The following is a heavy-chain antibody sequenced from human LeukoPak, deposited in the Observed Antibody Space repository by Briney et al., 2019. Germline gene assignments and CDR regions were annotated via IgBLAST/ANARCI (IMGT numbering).Heavy chain of an antibody. CDR1: GLTFSSYG. CDR2: IWYDGSNK. D-gene: IGHD5-18*01. Sequence: GGSLRLSCAASGLTFSSYGMHWVRQAPGKGLEWVAVIWYDGSNKYYADSVKGRFTISRDNSKNTLYLQMNSLRAEDTAVYYCARAPEGYSYGYYYGMDVWGKGTTVTVSS. J-gene: IGHJ6*04. V-gene: IGHV3-33*01. CDR3: ARAPEGYSYGYYYGMDV.